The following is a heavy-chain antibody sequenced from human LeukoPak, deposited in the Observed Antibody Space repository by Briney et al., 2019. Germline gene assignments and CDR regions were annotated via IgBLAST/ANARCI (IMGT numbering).Heavy chain of an antibody. V-gene: IGHV4-59*08. CDR2: FYYSGST. CDR1: GGSISSYY. Sequence: SETLSFTCTVSGGSISSYYWSWIRQPPGKGLEWIGYFYYSGSTNYNPSLKSRVTISVDTPKNQFSLKLSSVTAADTAVYYCARHDIVATCFDYWGQGTLVTVSS. J-gene: IGHJ4*02. CDR3: ARHDIVATCFDY. D-gene: IGHD5-12*01.